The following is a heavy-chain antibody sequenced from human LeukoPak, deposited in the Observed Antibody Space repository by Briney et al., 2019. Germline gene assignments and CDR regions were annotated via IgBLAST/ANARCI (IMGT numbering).Heavy chain of an antibody. Sequence: GGSLRLSCAASGFTFDDYTMHWVRQAPGKGLEWVSLISWDGGSTYYADSVKGRFTISRDNSKNSLYLQMNSLRTEDTALYYCAKDSTGYSSSWNPLGYWGQGTLVTVSS. CDR1: GFTFDDYT. CDR2: ISWDGGST. D-gene: IGHD6-13*01. V-gene: IGHV3-43*01. CDR3: AKDSTGYSSSWNPLGY. J-gene: IGHJ4*02.